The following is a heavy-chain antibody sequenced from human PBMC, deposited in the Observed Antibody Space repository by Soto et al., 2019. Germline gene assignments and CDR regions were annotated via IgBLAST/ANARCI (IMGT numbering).Heavy chain of an antibody. CDR1: GFTFSSYS. J-gene: IGHJ4*01. CDR2: ISGSSSSI. D-gene: IGHD6-13*01. V-gene: IGHV3-21*01. Sequence: EVQLVESGGGLVKPGGSLSLSCAASGFTFSSYSMHWVRQAPGQGLEWVSSISGSSSSIYYADSVKGRFTITSDNAKTSRDLQVNSLRAEDTAVYYCERDGLAAALDYWGHGTLVTVSS. CDR3: ERDGLAAALDY.